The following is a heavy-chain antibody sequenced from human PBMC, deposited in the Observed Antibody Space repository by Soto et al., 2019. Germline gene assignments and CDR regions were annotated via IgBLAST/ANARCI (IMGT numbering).Heavy chain of an antibody. CDR2: FYYDGNT. V-gene: IGHV4-39*01. CDR1: GGSIYTSSWY. D-gene: IGHD3-16*02. J-gene: IGHJ4*02. Sequence: QLRLQESGPGLVKPSGTLSLTCTVSGGSIYTSSWYWGWIRQPPGKGLEWIGSFYYDGNTFYNPSLKSRVTISVDTSQNQFSLKMSSVTAADTAVYFCASRPGDYRGDYWGQGTLVIVSS. CDR3: ASRPGDYRGDY.